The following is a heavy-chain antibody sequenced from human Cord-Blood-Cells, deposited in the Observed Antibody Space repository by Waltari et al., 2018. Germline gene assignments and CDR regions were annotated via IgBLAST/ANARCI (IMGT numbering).Heavy chain of an antibody. CDR3: ARDCGTMVRGVISDAFDI. J-gene: IGHJ3*02. CDR2: ISSSSSTI. Sequence: EVQLVESGGGLVQPGGSLRLSCAASGFTFSSYSMNWVRQAPGKGLEWVSYISSSSSTIYYADSVKGRFTISRDNAKNSLYLQMNSLRDEDTAVYYCARDCGTMVRGVISDAFDIWGQGTMVTVSS. D-gene: IGHD3-10*01. CDR1: GFTFSSYS. V-gene: IGHV3-48*02.